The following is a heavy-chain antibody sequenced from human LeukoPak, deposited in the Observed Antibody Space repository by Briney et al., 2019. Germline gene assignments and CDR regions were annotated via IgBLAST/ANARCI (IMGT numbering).Heavy chain of an antibody. Sequence: PGGSLRLSCAASGFTFSNYAMTWVRQAPGKGLECVSAISGSGGSAYYADSVKGRFTISRDNSKNTLSLQMDSLRAEDTAVYYYAQVLRFDWLLPDYWGQGTLVTVSS. CDR1: GFTFSNYA. D-gene: IGHD3-9*01. CDR3: AQVLRFDWLLPDY. J-gene: IGHJ4*02. CDR2: ISGSGGSA. V-gene: IGHV3-23*01.